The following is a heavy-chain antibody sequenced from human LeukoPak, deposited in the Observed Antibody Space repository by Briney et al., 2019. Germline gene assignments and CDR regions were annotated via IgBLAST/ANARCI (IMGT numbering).Heavy chain of an antibody. CDR2: IKPDGSDT. J-gene: IGHJ4*02. D-gene: IGHD3-9*01. CDR1: GFTFTTHW. V-gene: IGHV3-74*01. Sequence: PGGSLRLSCGASGFTFTTHWIHWVRQAPGKGLVWVSRIKPDGSDTNYADSVKGRFTISRDNSKNTLYLQMNSLRAEDTAVYYCARDKPPDTDFDWFPSYDYWGQGTLVTVSS. CDR3: ARDKPPDTDFDWFPSYDY.